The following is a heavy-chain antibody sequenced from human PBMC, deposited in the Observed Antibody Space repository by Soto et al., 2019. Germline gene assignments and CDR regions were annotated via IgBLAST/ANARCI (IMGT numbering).Heavy chain of an antibody. CDR2: ITSGSTTI. D-gene: IGHD2-15*01. Sequence: PGRSLGLSCASSVFTFISYEMNWVRQAPGKGLEWISHITSGSTTIFYAGSVKGRFTISRDNAKNSLYLQMTSLRVEDTAVYYCTRALLAWGQGTLVTVSS. CDR1: VFTFISYE. J-gene: IGHJ5*02. V-gene: IGHV3-48*03. CDR3: TRALLA.